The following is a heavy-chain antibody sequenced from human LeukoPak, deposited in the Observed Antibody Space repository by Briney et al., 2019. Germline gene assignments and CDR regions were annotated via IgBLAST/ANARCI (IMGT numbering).Heavy chain of an antibody. CDR1: GFTFSSYA. CDR3: ARAPREGFSGSYHDY. V-gene: IGHV3-64*01. D-gene: IGHD1-26*01. CDR2: ISSNGDNT. Sequence: QPGGSLRLSCAASGFTFSSYAVHWVRQAPGKGLEYVSAISSNGDNTYYANSVKGRFTNSRDNSKNTLYLQMASLRGEDTAVYYCARAPREGFSGSYHDYWGQGTLVTVSS. J-gene: IGHJ4*02.